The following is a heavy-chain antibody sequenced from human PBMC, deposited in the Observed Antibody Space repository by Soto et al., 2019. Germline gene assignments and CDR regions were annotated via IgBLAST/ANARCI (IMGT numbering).Heavy chain of an antibody. CDR1: GFTFSSYA. V-gene: IGHV3-64*01. J-gene: IGHJ4*02. CDR3: ARGPEYYCDY. CDR2: ISSNGGST. Sequence: EVQLVESGGGLVQPGGSLRLSCAASGFTFSSYAMHWVRQAPGKGLEYVSAISSNGGSTYYANSVKGRFTISRDNSKNTLYLQMGSMRAEDMAVYYCARGPEYYCDYWGQGTLVTVSS.